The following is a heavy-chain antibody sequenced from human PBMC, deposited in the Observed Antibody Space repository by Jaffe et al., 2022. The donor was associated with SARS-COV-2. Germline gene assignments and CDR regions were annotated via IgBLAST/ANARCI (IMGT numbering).Heavy chain of an antibody. Sequence: EVQLLESGGGLVQPGGSLRLSCAASGFTFSSYAMSWVRQAPGKGLEWVSAISGSGGTTYYADSVKGRFTISRDNSKNTLYLQMNSLRAEDTALYYCAKRTAAAGPYFDYWGQGTLVTVSS. J-gene: IGHJ4*02. V-gene: IGHV3-23*01. CDR2: ISGSGGTT. D-gene: IGHD6-13*01. CDR1: GFTFSSYA. CDR3: AKRTAAAGPYFDY.